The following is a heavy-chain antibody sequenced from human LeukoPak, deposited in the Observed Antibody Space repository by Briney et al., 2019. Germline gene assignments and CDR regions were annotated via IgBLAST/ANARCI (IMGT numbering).Heavy chain of an antibody. CDR1: GFTFSSYS. D-gene: IGHD6-19*01. V-gene: IGHV3-21*01. CDR2: ISSSSSNI. CDR3: ARDQVGSCGWREYFDY. Sequence: GGSLRLSCAASGFTFSSYSMNWVRQAPGKGLEWVSSISSSSSNIYYADSVKGRFTISRDNAKNSLYLQMNSLRVEDTAVYYCARDQVGSCGWREYFDYWGQGTLVTVSS. J-gene: IGHJ4*02.